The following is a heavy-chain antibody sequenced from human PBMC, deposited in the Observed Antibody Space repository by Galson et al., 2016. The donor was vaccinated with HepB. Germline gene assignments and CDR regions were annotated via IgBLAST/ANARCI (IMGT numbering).Heavy chain of an antibody. V-gene: IGHV3-33*01. D-gene: IGHD4-23*01. CDR2: IWNDGSNQ. CDR3: AREGMTTVAMLDY. J-gene: IGHJ4*02. CDR1: GFIFSSYG. Sequence: SLRLSCAASGFIFSSYGMHWVRQAPGKGLEWVAVIWNDGSNQYYVDSAKGRFTISRDNSKNTLYLQMNSLRAEDTAVYYCAREGMTTVAMLDYWGQGTHVTVAS.